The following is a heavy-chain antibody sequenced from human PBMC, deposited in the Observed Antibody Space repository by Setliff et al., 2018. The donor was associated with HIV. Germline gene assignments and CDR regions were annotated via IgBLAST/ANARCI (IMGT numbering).Heavy chain of an antibody. CDR1: GGSISSGSYY. D-gene: IGHD3-3*01. CDR3: MRGRSITIFGVAYFDF. Sequence: SETLSLTCTVSGGSISSGSYYWSWIRQHPGKGLEWIGSVYHSGTTYYNPSLKSRVTISVDMSNNQFSLKVTSVTAADTAVYYCMRGRSITIFGVAYFDFWGQGTQVTVSS. J-gene: IGHJ4*02. CDR2: VYHSGTT. V-gene: IGHV4-39*07.